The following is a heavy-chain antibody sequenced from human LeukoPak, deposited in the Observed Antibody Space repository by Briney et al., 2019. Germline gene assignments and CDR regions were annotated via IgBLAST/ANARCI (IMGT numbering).Heavy chain of an antibody. CDR3: ARVWYSYGYFDY. V-gene: IGHV1-2*06. CDR2: INPNSGGT. CDR1: GYTFTGYY. D-gene: IGHD5-18*01. J-gene: IGHJ4*02. Sequence: ASVKVPCKASGYTFTGYYMHWVRQAPGQGLEWMGRINPNSGGTNYAQKFQGRVTMTRDTSISTAYMELSRLRSDDTAVYYCARVWYSYGYFDYWGQGTLVTVSS.